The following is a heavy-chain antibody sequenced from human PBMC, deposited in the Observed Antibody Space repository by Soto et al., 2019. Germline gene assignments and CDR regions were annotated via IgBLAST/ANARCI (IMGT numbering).Heavy chain of an antibody. Sequence: PVGSLRLSCAASGFTFRSYSMNWVRQAPGKGLEWVSYISSSNRTINYADSVKGRFIISRDNAKNSLYLQMHSLRDEDRAVYYCAREGWPLLQTGMDVWGQGTTVTVSS. CDR1: GFTFRSYS. CDR2: ISSSNRTI. D-gene: IGHD2-15*01. CDR3: AREGWPLLQTGMDV. J-gene: IGHJ6*02. V-gene: IGHV3-48*02.